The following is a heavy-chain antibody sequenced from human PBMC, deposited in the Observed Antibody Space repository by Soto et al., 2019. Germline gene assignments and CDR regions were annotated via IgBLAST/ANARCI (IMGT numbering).Heavy chain of an antibody. CDR2: ISGSGGST. D-gene: IGHD2-15*01. CDR1: GFTFSSYA. J-gene: IGHJ6*02. CDR3: AKFMKRVVVAANYYYYGMDG. V-gene: IGHV3-23*01. Sequence: EVQLLESGGGLVQPGGSLRLSCAASGFTFSSYAMSWVRQAPGKGLEWVSAISGSGGSTYYADSVKGRFTISRDNSKNTLYLQMNSLRAEDTAVYYCAKFMKRVVVAANYYYYGMDGWGQGTTVTVSS.